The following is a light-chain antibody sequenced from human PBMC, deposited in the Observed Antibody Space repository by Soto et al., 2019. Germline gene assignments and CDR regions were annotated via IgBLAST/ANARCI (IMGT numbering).Light chain of an antibody. V-gene: IGKV1-17*01. Sequence: DIQMTQSPSSLSASVGDRITITCRASQAIRNDLAWFQQTPGKAPKRLIYAASSLQSGVPSRFSGSGSGTDFTLTISSLQPEDFATYYCLQYNTFRTFGQGTKVDIK. J-gene: IGKJ1*01. CDR1: QAIRND. CDR2: AAS. CDR3: LQYNTFRT.